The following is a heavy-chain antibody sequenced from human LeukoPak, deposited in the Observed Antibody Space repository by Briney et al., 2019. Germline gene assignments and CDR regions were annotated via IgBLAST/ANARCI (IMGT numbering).Heavy chain of an antibody. CDR2: IRYDGSNK. CDR3: AKDNTPYYYGSGSLIDY. CDR1: GFTFSSYG. D-gene: IGHD3-10*01. Sequence: GGSLRLSCAASGFTFSSYGMHWVRQAPGKGLEWVAFIRYDGSNKYYADSVKGRFTIPRDNSKNTLYLQMNSLRAEDTAVYYCAKDNTPYYYGSGSLIDYWGQGTLVTVSS. J-gene: IGHJ4*02. V-gene: IGHV3-30*02.